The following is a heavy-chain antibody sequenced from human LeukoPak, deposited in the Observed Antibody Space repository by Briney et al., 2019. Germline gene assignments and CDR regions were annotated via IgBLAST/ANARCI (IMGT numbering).Heavy chain of an antibody. CDR2: ISSDSGTI. CDR1: GFTFSGYS. J-gene: IGHJ4*02. Sequence: PGGSLRLSCAASGFTFSGYSMNWVRQAPGKGLEWVSYISSDSGTIYYADSVKGRFTISRDNAKSSLYLQMTSLRAEDTAIYYCTRVGYIDEGIDYWGQGTLVTVSS. D-gene: IGHD5-24*01. V-gene: IGHV3-48*01. CDR3: TRVGYIDEGIDY.